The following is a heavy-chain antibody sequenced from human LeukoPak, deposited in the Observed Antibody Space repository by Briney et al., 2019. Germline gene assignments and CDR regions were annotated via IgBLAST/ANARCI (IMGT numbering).Heavy chain of an antibody. CDR1: GGSISSSSYY. CDR3: ARWARDYGDYWFDS. D-gene: IGHD4-17*01. Sequence: SETLSLTCTVSGGSISSSSYYWGWIRQPPGQGLEWIGNIYYSGSTYYNPSLKSRVTISVDTSKNQFSPKLNSVTAADTAVYFCARWARDYGDYWFDSWGQGTLVTVSS. CDR2: IYYSGST. V-gene: IGHV4-39*01. J-gene: IGHJ5*01.